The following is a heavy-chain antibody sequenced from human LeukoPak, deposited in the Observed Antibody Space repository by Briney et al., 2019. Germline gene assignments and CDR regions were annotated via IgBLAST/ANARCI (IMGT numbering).Heavy chain of an antibody. Sequence: GGSLRLSCEASGFAFSRFYISWVRQAPGKGLEWVANINGDGSVKDYVDSVKGRFTISRDNVKTSVYLQMNSLRGEDTAVYYCVPQCGRPIWGQGTKLTVSS. J-gene: IGHJ3*02. CDR2: INGDGSVK. V-gene: IGHV3-7*01. CDR1: GFAFSRFY. D-gene: IGHD6-19*01. CDR3: VPQCGRPI.